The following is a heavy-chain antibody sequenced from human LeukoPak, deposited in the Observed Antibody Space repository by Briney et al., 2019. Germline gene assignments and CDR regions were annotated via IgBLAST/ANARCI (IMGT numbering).Heavy chain of an antibody. CDR1: GGTFSSYA. J-gene: IGHJ5*02. Sequence: GASVTVSCKASGGTFSSYAISWVRQAPGQGLEWMGGIIPIFGTANYAQKFQGRVTITTDESTSTAYMELSSLRSEDTAVYYCARDRGYYDSSGYYQNWFDPWGQGTLVTVSS. CDR2: IIPIFGTA. D-gene: IGHD3-22*01. CDR3: ARDRGYYDSSGYYQNWFDP. V-gene: IGHV1-69*05.